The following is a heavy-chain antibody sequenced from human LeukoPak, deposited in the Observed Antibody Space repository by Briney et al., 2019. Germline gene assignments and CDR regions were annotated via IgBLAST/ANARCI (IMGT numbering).Heavy chain of an antibody. V-gene: IGHV4-39*07. J-gene: IGHJ4*02. D-gene: IGHD3-10*01. Sequence: TSETLSLTCTVSGGSISTSNYYWGWIRQPPGKGLEWIGNIFYSGSTYYSPSLRSRVTISLDTSRNQFSLKLNSVTAADTAVYYCARESRRSYCNEYWGQGTLVTVSS. CDR3: ARESRRSYCNEY. CDR2: IFYSGST. CDR1: GGSISTSNYY.